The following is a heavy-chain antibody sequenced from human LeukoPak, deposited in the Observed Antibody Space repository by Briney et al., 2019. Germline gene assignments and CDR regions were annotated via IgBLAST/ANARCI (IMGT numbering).Heavy chain of an antibody. D-gene: IGHD6-19*01. CDR1: GYSFTSYW. V-gene: IGHV5-10-1*01. CDR3: ARVPPYTSGWYYFDY. J-gene: IGHJ4*02. CDR2: IDPSDSYS. Sequence: GESLKISCKGSGYSFTSYWISWVRQIPGKGLEWMGRIDPSDSYSSYSPSFRGHVTISADKSISTAYLQWSSLKASDTAMYYCARVPPYTSGWYYFDYWGQGTLVTLSS.